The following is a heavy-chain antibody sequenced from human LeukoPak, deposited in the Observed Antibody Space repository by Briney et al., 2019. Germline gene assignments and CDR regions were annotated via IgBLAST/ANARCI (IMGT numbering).Heavy chain of an antibody. V-gene: IGHV5-51*01. D-gene: IGHD2-21*01. Sequence: GESLKISCRTSGYTFTRHWIAWVRQMPGKGLEWMGIIYPNDSDTKYNPSFQGQVTISADKSINTAYLQWSSLKASDSGMYYCARHPTAYCGGDCPVYWGQGTLVTVSS. J-gene: IGHJ4*02. CDR1: GYTFTRHW. CDR2: IYPNDSDT. CDR3: ARHPTAYCGGDCPVY.